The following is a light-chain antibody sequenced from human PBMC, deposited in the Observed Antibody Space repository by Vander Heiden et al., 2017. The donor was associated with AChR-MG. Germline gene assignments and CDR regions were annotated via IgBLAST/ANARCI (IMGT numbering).Light chain of an antibody. Sequence: QTVVTQEPSVTVSPGGTVTLTCASSTGAVTSDFYPSWFHQKPGQAPTALIYSTTKKYSWTPARFSGSLLGGKAALTVSTVQPEDEAEYYCLVYCDDAWVFGGGTKLTV. V-gene: IGLV7-43*01. CDR2: STT. CDR3: LVYCDDAWV. J-gene: IGLJ3*02. CDR1: TGAVTSDFY.